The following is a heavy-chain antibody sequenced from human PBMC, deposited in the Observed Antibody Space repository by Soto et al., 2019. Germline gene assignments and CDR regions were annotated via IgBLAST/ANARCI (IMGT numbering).Heavy chain of an antibody. V-gene: IGHV3-30-3*01. D-gene: IGHD1-26*01. CDR2: ISYDGSNK. Sequence: QVQLVESGGGVVQPGRSLRLSCAASGFTFSSYAMHWVRQAPGKGLEWVAVISYDGSNKYYADSVKGRFTISRDNSKNTLYLQMNSLRAEDTAVYYCARGDYSSEWGYWGQGTLVTVSS. CDR3: ARGDYSSEWGY. CDR1: GFTFSSYA. J-gene: IGHJ4*02.